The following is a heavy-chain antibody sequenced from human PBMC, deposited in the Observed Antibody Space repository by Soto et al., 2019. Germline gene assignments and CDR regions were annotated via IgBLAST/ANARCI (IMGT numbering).Heavy chain of an antibody. J-gene: IGHJ4*02. CDR3: ATGYSSGWWDY. CDR1: GGSISSYY. CDR2: IYYSGST. V-gene: IGHV4-59*08. D-gene: IGHD6-19*01. Sequence: SETLSLTCTVSGGSISSYYWSWIRQPPGKGLEWIGYIYYSGSTNYNPSLKSRVTISVDTSKNQFSLKLSSVTAADTAVYYCATGYSSGWWDYWGQGTLVTVSS.